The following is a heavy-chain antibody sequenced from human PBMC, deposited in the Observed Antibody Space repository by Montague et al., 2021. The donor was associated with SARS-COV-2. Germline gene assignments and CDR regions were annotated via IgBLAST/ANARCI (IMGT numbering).Heavy chain of an antibody. Sequence: SLRLSCAASGFTFSSYSMNWVRQAPGKGLEWVSSISTSSGYIYYADSVKGRFTISRDNAKNSLYLQMNSLRAEDTAVYYCANLYSYGSWGQGTLVTVSS. CDR2: ISTSSGYI. J-gene: IGHJ4*02. V-gene: IGHV3-21*01. CDR3: ANLYSYGS. CDR1: GFTFSSYS. D-gene: IGHD5-18*01.